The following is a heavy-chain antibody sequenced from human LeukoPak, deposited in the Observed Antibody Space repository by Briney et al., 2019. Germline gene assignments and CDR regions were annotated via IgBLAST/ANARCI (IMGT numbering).Heavy chain of an antibody. V-gene: IGHV4-59*08. J-gene: IGHJ4*02. D-gene: IGHD5-12*01. CDR1: GGSISSYY. CDR3: ARHPVDIVATYRDYFDY. CDR2: IHYSGST. Sequence: SETLSLTCTVSGGSISSYYWSWIRQPPGKGLEWIGYIHYSGSTNYNPSLKSRVTISVDMSKNQFSLKLSSVTAADTAMYYCARHPVDIVATYRDYFDYWGQGTLVTVSS.